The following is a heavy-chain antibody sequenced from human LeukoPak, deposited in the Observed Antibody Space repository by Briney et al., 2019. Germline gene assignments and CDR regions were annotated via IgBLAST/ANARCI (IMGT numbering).Heavy chain of an antibody. V-gene: IGHV4-31*03. D-gene: IGHD5-24*01. CDR3: ARGVRWLQLSYFDY. CDR2: IYYSGST. CDR1: TGPISSGVYY. J-gene: IGHJ4*02. Sequence: PAEPLSLTCTVSTGPISSGVYYWGRIRQHPGKGLVCIGYIYYSGSTYYNPSLKSRVTISVDTSKNQFSLKLSSVTAADTAVYYCARGVRWLQLSYFDYWGQGTLVTVSS.